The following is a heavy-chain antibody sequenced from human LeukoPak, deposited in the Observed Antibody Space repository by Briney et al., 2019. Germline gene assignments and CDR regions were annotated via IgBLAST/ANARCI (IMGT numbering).Heavy chain of an antibody. CDR3: VRGGTYCDSSCKGADF. CDR2: IDPSTSRV. Sequence: GGSLRLSCAASGFTFISYSMSWVRQAPGKGLEWVSAIDPSTSRVWYAASVKGRFTISRDNAKNSLDLQMNSLRAEDTAVYYCVRGGTYCDSSCKGADFWGQGTLVAVSS. V-gene: IGHV3-21*06. D-gene: IGHD2/OR15-2a*01. CDR1: GFTFISYS. J-gene: IGHJ4*02.